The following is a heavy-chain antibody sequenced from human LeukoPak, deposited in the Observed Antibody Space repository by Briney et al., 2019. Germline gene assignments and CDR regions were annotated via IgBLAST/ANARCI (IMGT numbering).Heavy chain of an antibody. V-gene: IGHV3-33*06. CDR1: GFTFSTYG. CDR2: IWGDGSKT. J-gene: IGHJ4*02. D-gene: IGHD2-15*01. CDR3: AKQLGYCSDGSCYFPY. Sequence: GGSLRLSCAASGFTFSTYGMHWVRQAPGKGLEWVAVIWGDGSKTYYADSVKGRFTVSRDNSKSTLCLQMNSLRAEDTAVYYCAKQLGYCSDGSCYFPYWGQGTLVTVSS.